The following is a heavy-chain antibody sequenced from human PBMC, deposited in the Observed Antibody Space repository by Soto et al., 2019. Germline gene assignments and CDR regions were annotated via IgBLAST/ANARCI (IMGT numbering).Heavy chain of an antibody. J-gene: IGHJ4*02. CDR1: GFILSSYA. CDR2: ITGSSDYT. CDR3: AKDRRAGSYSLGAY. D-gene: IGHD1-26*01. Sequence: PGGSLRLSCEASGFILSSYAMNWVRQAPGKGLQWVSSITGSSDYTSYIASVKGRFTISRDNSKNTLYLQMNSLRAEDTAVYYCAKDRRAGSYSLGAYWGQGTLVTVSS. V-gene: IGHV3-23*01.